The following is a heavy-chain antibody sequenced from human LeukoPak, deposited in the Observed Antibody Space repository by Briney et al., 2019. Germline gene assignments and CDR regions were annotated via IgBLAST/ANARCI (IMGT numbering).Heavy chain of an antibody. CDR2: ISSSSSTI. CDR1: GFTFSSYS. CDR3: AREWYYDFWSGYPGALQFDP. V-gene: IGHV3-48*01. D-gene: IGHD3-3*01. J-gene: IGHJ5*02. Sequence: GGSLRLSCAASGFTFSSYSMNWVRQAPGKGLEWVSYISSSSSTIYYADSVKGRFTISRDNAKNSLYLQMNSLRAEDTAVYYCAREWYYDFWSGYPGALQFDPWGQGTLVTASS.